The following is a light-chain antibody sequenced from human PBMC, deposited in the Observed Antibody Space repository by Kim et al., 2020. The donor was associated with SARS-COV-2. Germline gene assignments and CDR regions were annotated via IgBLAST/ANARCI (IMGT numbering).Light chain of an antibody. CDR1: RSVNDW. V-gene: IGKV1-5*01. J-gene: IGKJ2*03. CDR2: EAS. Sequence: SASVGDRVVITCRTSRSVNDWLAWYQQKPGKGPNLLIFEASTLESGVPSRFRGGGSGTEFTRTITSLLPEDFATYYCQQYKDSPYSFGQGTKLEI. CDR3: QQYKDSPYS.